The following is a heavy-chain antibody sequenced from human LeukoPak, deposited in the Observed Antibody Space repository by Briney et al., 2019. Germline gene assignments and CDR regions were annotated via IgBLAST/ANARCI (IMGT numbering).Heavy chain of an antibody. CDR2: ISSSGSTI. Sequence: PGGSLRLSCAASGFTFSDYYMSWIRQAPGKGLEWVSYISSSGSTIYYADSVKGRFTISRDNAKNSLYLQMNSLRAEDTAVYYCARAELVTENYFDYWGQGTLVTGSS. CDR3: ARAELVTENYFDY. CDR1: GFTFSDYY. D-gene: IGHD2-21*02. J-gene: IGHJ4*02. V-gene: IGHV3-11*04.